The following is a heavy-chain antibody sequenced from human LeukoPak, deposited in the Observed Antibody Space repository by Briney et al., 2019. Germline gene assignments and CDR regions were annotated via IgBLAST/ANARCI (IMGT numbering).Heavy chain of an antibody. J-gene: IGHJ4*02. V-gene: IGHV4-59*01. Sequence: SETLSLTRTVSGGSISSYHWSWIRQPPGKGLEWIGYTYYSGSTNYNPSLKSRVTISVDTSKNQFSLKLSSVTAADTAVYYCAREAYCGGDCYSGFDYWGQGTLVTVSS. CDR3: AREAYCGGDCYSGFDY. D-gene: IGHD2-21*02. CDR2: TYYSGST. CDR1: GGSISSYH.